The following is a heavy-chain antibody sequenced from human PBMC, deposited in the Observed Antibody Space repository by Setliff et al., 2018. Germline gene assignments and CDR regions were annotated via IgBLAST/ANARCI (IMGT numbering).Heavy chain of an antibody. CDR2: FHHTGAN. D-gene: IGHD3-10*01. CDR3: ARGFLRYDSGTYYTY. V-gene: IGHV4-59*12. J-gene: IGHJ4*02. Sequence: PSETLSLTCTVSDDSISRFYWNWIRQPPGKGLEWIGYFHHTGANNYNPSLKSRVTMSIDTSKNHFSLKLSSVTAADTAVYYCARGFLRYDSGTYYTYWGQGTLVTVSS. CDR1: DDSISRFY.